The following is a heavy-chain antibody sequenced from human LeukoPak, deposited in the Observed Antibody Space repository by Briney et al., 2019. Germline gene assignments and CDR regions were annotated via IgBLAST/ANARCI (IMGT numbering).Heavy chain of an antibody. CDR2: INPNSGFT. Sequence: ASVKVSCKASGYIFTSYYMHWVRQAPGQGLEWMGWINPNSGFTNYAQKFQGRVSMTRDMSISTAYMELSSLRSDDTAVYYCARDKSTTVRFLQYYWGQGTLVTVSS. D-gene: IGHD3-3*01. CDR1: GYIFTSYY. V-gene: IGHV1-2*02. CDR3: ARDKSTTVRFLQYY. J-gene: IGHJ4*02.